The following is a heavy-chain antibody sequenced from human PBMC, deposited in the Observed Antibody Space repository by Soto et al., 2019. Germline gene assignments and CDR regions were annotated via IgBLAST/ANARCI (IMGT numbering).Heavy chain of an antibody. CDR3: ARARYSSSWSPLGTYNWFDP. Sequence: RSLTCAVYGGSFSGYYWSWIRQPPGKGLEWIGEINHSGSTNYNPSLKSRVTISVDTSKNQFSLKLSSVTAADTAVYYCARARYSSSWSPLGTYNWFDPWGQGTLVTVSS. V-gene: IGHV4-34*01. CDR1: GGSFSGYY. CDR2: INHSGST. J-gene: IGHJ5*02. D-gene: IGHD6-13*01.